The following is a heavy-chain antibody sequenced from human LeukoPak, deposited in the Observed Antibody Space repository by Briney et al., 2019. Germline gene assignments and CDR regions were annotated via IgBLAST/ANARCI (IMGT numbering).Heavy chain of an antibody. CDR2: ISSSSDSI. D-gene: IGHD3-22*01. CDR3: ARDISGYYYFDY. CDR1: GFTFSSYG. V-gene: IGHV3-48*02. Sequence: GGSLRLSCAASGFTFSSYGMNWVRQAPGKRLEWVSYISSSSDSIYYADSVKGRFTISRDNAENSLYLQMNSLRDEDTAVYYCARDISGYYYFDYWGQGTMVTVSS. J-gene: IGHJ4*02.